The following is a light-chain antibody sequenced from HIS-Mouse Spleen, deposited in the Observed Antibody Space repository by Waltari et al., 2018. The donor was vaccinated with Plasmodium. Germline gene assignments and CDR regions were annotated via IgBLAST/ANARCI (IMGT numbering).Light chain of an antibody. J-gene: IGKJ3*01. CDR2: GAS. Sequence: EIVMTQSPATLSVSPGDSATLSCRASQSVSSNLAWYQQKPVQAPRLLIYGASTRATGIPARFSGSWSGTEFTLTISSLQSEDFAVYYCQQYNNWSFTFGPGTKVDIK. CDR1: QSVSSN. CDR3: QQYNNWSFT. V-gene: IGKV3-15*01.